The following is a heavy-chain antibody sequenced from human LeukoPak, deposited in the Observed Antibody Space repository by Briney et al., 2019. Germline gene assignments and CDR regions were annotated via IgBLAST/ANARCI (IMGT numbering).Heavy chain of an antibody. CDR1: GYTFTSYG. J-gene: IGHJ6*03. CDR2: ISAYNGNT. D-gene: IGHD3-22*01. V-gene: IGHV1-18*01. Sequence: ASVKVSCKASGYTFTSYGIGWVRQAPGQGLEWMGWISAYNGNTNYAQKLQGRVTMTTDTSTSTAYMELRSLRSDDTAVYYCARGSYYDSSGYYSFYYYYYYMDVWGKGTTVTVSS. CDR3: ARGSYYDSSGYYSFYYYYYYMDV.